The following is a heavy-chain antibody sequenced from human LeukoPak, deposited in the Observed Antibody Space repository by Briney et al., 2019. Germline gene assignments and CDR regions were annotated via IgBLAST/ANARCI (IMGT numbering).Heavy chain of an antibody. CDR3: ARDHTTYGDYASGYFDY. J-gene: IGHJ4*02. CDR2: IYTSGST. CDR1: GGSISSYY. Sequence: SETLSLTCTVSGGSISSYYWSWIRQPAGKGLEWIGRIYTSGSTNYNPSLKSRVTMSVDTSKNQFSLKLSSVTAADTAVYYCARDHTTYGDYASGYFDYWGQGTLVTVSS. D-gene: IGHD4-17*01. V-gene: IGHV4-4*07.